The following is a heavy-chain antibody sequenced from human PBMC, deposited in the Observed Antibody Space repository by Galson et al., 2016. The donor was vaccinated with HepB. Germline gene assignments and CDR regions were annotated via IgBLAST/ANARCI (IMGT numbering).Heavy chain of an antibody. CDR2: IYHSGTT. CDR1: GASISSSNW. CDR3: ARPKYYYGSGYYFDF. J-gene: IGHJ4*02. V-gene: IGHV4-4*02. Sequence: ETLSLTCAVSGASISSSNWWSWVRQPPGKELEWIGGIYHSGTTNCNPSLKSRLTLSVDKSKNQFSLKLSSVTAADTAVYYCARPKYYYGSGYYFDFWGQGTLVTVSS. D-gene: IGHD3-10*01.